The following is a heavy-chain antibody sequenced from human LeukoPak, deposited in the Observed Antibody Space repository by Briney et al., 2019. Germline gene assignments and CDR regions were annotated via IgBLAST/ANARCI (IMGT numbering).Heavy chain of an antibody. CDR3: AREFRGGSYRD. CDR1: GGSITSNSYY. J-gene: IGHJ4*02. D-gene: IGHD1-26*01. CDR2: IYNSGST. V-gene: IGHV4-61*01. Sequence: PSETLSLTCTVSGGSITSNSYYWGWIRQPPGKGLEWIGYIYNSGSTNYNPSLKNRVTISVDTSKNQFSLKLSSVTAADTAVYYCAREFRGGSYRDWGQGTLVTVSS.